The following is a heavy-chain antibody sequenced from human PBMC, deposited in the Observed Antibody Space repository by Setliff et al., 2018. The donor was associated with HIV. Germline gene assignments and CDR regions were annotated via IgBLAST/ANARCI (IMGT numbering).Heavy chain of an antibody. V-gene: IGHV4-61*02. Sequence: SETLSLTCTFSGDSISSGNYYWSWIRQPAGKGLEWIGRIYSTGSTNYNPSLKSRVTMSLDTSKNEFSLKLSSVTAADTAVYYCARTRGYTYGYIDSWAQGTLVTVSS. CDR1: GDSISSGNYY. J-gene: IGHJ4*02. CDR2: IYSTGST. D-gene: IGHD5-18*01. CDR3: ARTRGYTYGYIDS.